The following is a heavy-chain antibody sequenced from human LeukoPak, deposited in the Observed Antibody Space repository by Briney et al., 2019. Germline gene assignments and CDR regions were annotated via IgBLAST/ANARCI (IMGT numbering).Heavy chain of an antibody. D-gene: IGHD2-2*01. V-gene: IGHV4-34*01. J-gene: IGHJ5*02. CDR1: GGSFSGYY. Sequence: PSETLSLTRAVYGGSFSGYYWSWIRQPPGKGLEWIGEINHSGSTNYNPSLKSRVTISVDTSKNQFSLNLSSVTAADTAVYYCARSVVPAANNWFDPWGQGTLVTVSS. CDR2: INHSGST. CDR3: ARSVVPAANNWFDP.